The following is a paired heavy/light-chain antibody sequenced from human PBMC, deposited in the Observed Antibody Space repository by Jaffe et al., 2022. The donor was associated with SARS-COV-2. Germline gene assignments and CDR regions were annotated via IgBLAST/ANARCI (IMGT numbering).Light chain of an antibody. CDR3: QQYYSTPYT. J-gene: IGKJ2*01. V-gene: IGKV4-1*01. CDR2: WAS. Sequence: DIVMTQSPDSLSVSLGERATINCKSSQSVLSSSNNKNYLVWYQQKPGQPPKLLISWASTRESGVPDRFSGSGSGTDFTLTISSLQAEDVAVYYCQQYYSTPYTFGQGTKLEIK. CDR1: QSVLSSSNNKNY.
Heavy chain of an antibody. J-gene: IGHJ6*03. V-gene: IGHV5-51*01. D-gene: IGHD1-26*01. CDR2: IYPGDSDT. Sequence: EVLLVQSGAEVKKPGESLKISCKGSGYNFTNYWIGWVRQMPGKGLEWMGIIYPGDSDTRYNPSFQGQVTISADKSVSTAYLQWSSLKASDTAMYYCARQSEGGWAARRRCMDVWGKGTTVTVSS. CDR3: ARQSEGGWAARRRCMDV. CDR1: GYNFTNYW.